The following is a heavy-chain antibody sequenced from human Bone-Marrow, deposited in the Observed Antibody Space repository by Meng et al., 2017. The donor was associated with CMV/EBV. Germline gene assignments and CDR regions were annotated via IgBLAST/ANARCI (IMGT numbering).Heavy chain of an antibody. CDR2: IYYSGST. CDR3: ARDDAADIPDGSGVEAR. J-gene: IGHJ4*02. CDR1: GGSISSSSYY. V-gene: IGHV4-39*07. Sequence: SETLSLTCTVSGGSISSSSYYWGWIRQPPGKGLEWIGYIYYSGSTYYNPSLKSRVTISVDTSKNQFSLKLSSVTAADTAVYYCARDDAADIPDGSGVEARWGQRTLVTISS. D-gene: IGHD3-10*01.